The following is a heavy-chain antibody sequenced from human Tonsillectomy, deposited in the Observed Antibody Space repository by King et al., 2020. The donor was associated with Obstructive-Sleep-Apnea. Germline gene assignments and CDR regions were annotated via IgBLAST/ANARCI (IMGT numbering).Heavy chain of an antibody. CDR3: ARVGAAAKIMYYFDY. V-gene: IGHV1-46*01. CDR2: INPSGGST. J-gene: IGHJ4*02. D-gene: IGHD2-2*01. Sequence: VQLVQSGAEVKKPGASVKVSCKASGYTFTSYYMHWVRPAPGQGLEWMGIINPSGGSTSYAQKFQGRVTMTRDTSTSTVYMELSSLRSEDTAVYYCARVGAAAKIMYYFDYWGQGTLVTVSS. CDR1: GYTFTSYY.